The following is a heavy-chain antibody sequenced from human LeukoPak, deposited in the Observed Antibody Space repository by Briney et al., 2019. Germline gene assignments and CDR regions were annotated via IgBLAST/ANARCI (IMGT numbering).Heavy chain of an antibody. V-gene: IGHV3-21*01. CDR1: GFTFSTYW. J-gene: IGHJ5*02. CDR2: ISSTNSYI. D-gene: IGHD1-14*01. Sequence: GGSLRLSCAASGFTFSTYWMSWVRQAPGKGLEWVSSISSTNSYIYYADSVKGRFTISRDNAKNSLYLQMNSLRAEDTAIYYCASEYKGDWLLKGGFDHWGQGTLVTVSS. CDR3: ASEYKGDWLLKGGFDH.